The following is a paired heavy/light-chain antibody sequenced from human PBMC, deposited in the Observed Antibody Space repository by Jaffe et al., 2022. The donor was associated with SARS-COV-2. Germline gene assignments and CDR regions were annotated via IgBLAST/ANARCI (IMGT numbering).Heavy chain of an antibody. D-gene: IGHD3-16*01. J-gene: IGHJ3*01. CDR3: ARVNHSAYKAFDV. V-gene: IGHV4-61*01. CDR1: DGSVSSGSYD. CDR2: IYYSGST. Sequence: QVQLQESGPGLVKPSETLSLICTVSDGSVSSGSYDWSWIRQPPGRGLEWIGHIYYSGSTSYNPSLKSRLTISVDTSKNQFSLKLSSVTAADTAVYYCARVNHSAYKAFDVWGQGTVVTVSS.
Light chain of an antibody. Sequence: DIQMTQSPSSLSASVGDRVTITCRASQSISTYLNWYQQKPGKAPKLLMYAASTLQSGVPSRFSGSGSGTDFTLTISSLQHEDSATYYCQQSYSTPYTFGQGTKLEIK. CDR2: AAS. V-gene: IGKV1-39*01. CDR3: QQSYSTPYT. J-gene: IGKJ2*01. CDR1: QSISTY.